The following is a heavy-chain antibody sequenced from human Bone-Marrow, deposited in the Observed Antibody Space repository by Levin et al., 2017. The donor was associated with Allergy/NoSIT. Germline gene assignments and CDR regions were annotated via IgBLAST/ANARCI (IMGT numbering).Heavy chain of an antibody. Sequence: GESLKISCKASGYTFTSYGISWVRQAPGQGLEWMGWISAYNSNTNYAQKLQGRVTMTTDTSTSTAYMELRSLRSDDTAVYYCARDKCSSTSCYPRYYGMDVWGQGTTVTVSS. CDR1: GYTFTSYG. J-gene: IGHJ6*02. D-gene: IGHD2-2*01. CDR3: ARDKCSSTSCYPRYYGMDV. V-gene: IGHV1-18*01. CDR2: ISAYNSNT.